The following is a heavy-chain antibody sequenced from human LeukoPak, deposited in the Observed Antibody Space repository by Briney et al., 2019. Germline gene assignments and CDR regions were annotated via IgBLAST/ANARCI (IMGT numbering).Heavy chain of an antibody. Sequence: ASVKVSCKASGYTFTKYGINWVRQAPGQGLEWMGWISTYNGSTNYAPRLQGRVTMTTDTSTTTAFMELWSLTSDDTAVYFCASDQAGIAVAGRSPAYDYWGQGTLVTVSS. V-gene: IGHV1-18*01. CDR1: GYTFTKYG. D-gene: IGHD6-13*01. CDR3: ASDQAGIAVAGRSPAYDY. CDR2: ISTYNGST. J-gene: IGHJ4*02.